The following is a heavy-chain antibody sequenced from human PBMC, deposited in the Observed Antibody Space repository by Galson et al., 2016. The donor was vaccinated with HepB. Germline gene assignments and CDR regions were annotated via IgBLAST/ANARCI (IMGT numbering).Heavy chain of an antibody. J-gene: IGHJ5*02. Sequence: SETLSLTCAVFGGTFNGYYWTWIRQPPGKGLEWIGEINHSGNTNYNPSLKSRVNLSVDMSKKQFTLELTSVTVADTAIYYRARGTYYDSATRFDPWGQGTPVTVAS. CDR2: INHSGNT. V-gene: IGHV4-34*01. D-gene: IGHD3-3*01. CDR1: GGTFNGYY. CDR3: ARGTYYDSATRFDP.